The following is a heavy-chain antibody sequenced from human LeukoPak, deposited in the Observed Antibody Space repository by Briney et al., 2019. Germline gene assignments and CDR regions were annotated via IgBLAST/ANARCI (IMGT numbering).Heavy chain of an antibody. Sequence: PSETLSLTCTVSGGSISIYYWSWIRQPPGKGLEWSGYIYYSGSTNYNPSLKSRVHISVDTSKNQFSLKLSSVTAADTAVYYCARINSSSFSFDYWGQGTLVTVSS. J-gene: IGHJ4*02. CDR1: GGSISIYY. V-gene: IGHV4-59*08. CDR2: IYYSGST. D-gene: IGHD6-6*01. CDR3: ARINSSSFSFDY.